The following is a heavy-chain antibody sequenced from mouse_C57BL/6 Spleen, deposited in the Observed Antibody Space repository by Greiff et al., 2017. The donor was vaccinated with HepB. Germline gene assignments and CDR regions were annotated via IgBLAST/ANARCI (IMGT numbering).Heavy chain of an antibody. Sequence: QVQLQQSGAELARPGASVKLSCKASGYTFTSYGISWVKQRTGQGLEWIGEIYPRSGNTYYNEKFKGKATLTADKSSSTAYMELRSLTSEDSAVYFCARRGVVATPYAMDYWGQGTSVTVSS. D-gene: IGHD1-1*01. CDR2: IYPRSGNT. J-gene: IGHJ4*01. CDR3: ARRGVVATPYAMDY. V-gene: IGHV1-81*01. CDR1: GYTFTSYG.